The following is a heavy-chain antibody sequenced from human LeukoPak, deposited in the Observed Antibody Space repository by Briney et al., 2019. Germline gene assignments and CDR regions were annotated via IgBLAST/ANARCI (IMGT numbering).Heavy chain of an antibody. V-gene: IGHV1-69*13. D-gene: IGHD3-9*01. CDR3: ARNSVLRYFDWLFFFDY. CDR2: IIPIFGTA. CDR1: GGTFSSYA. J-gene: IGHJ4*02. Sequence: SVKVSCKASGGTFSSYATSWVRQAPGQGLEWMGGIIPIFGTANYAQKFQGRVTITADESTSTAYMELSSLRSEDTAVYYCARNSVLRYFDWLFFFDYWGQGTLVTVSS.